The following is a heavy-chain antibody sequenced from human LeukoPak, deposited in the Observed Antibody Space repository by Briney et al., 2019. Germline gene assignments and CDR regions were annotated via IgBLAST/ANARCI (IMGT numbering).Heavy chain of an antibody. CDR2: IRYDGSNK. D-gene: IGHD3-22*01. V-gene: IGHV3-30*02. CDR3: AKAGSSGYYRPDDAFDI. Sequence: GRSLRLSCAASGFTFSSYAMHWVRQAPGKGLEWVAFIRYDGSNKYYADSVKGRFTISRDNSKNTLYLQMNSLRAEDTAVYYCAKAGSSGYYRPDDAFDIWGQGTMVTVSS. CDR1: GFTFSSYA. J-gene: IGHJ3*02.